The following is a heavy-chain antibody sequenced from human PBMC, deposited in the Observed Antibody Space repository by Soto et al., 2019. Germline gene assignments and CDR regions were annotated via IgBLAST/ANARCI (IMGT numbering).Heavy chain of an antibody. Sequence: GGSLRLSCVASGFTFSNYGMHWVRQAPGKGLEWMAVIVYDGSNKYYADSVKGRFTISRDNSKNTLYLQMNSLRAEDTAFYYCAKYKAVGAVDGFDYWGQGTLVTVSS. D-gene: IGHD1-26*01. CDR2: IVYDGSNK. CDR3: AKYKAVGAVDGFDY. J-gene: IGHJ4*02. V-gene: IGHV3-30*18. CDR1: GFTFSNYG.